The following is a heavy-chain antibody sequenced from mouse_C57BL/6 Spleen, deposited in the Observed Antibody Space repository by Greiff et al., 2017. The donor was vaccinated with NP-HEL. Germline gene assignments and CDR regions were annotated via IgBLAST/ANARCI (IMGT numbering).Heavy chain of an antibody. CDR2: INPNNGGT. V-gene: IGHV1-26*01. CDR1: GYTFTDYY. Sequence: VQLHQSGPELVKPGASVKISCKASGYTFTDYYMNWVKQSHGKSLEWIGDINPNNGGTSYNQKFKGKATLTVDKSSSTAYMELRSLTSEDSAVYYCARYGDYFDYWGQGTTLTVSS. D-gene: IGHD1-1*01. CDR3: ARYGDYFDY. J-gene: IGHJ2*01.